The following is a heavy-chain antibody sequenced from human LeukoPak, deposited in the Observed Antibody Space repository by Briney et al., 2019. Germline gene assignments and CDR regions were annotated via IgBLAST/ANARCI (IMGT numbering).Heavy chain of an antibody. CDR3: ARDEGEWESRNY. V-gene: IGHV1-18*01. Sequence: GASVKVSCKASGYTFSNYGIMWVRQAPGQGLGWMGWISAYTGKTKYIEKYQGRVTMTTDSSTNTAYMEMRRLTLDDTAVYYCARDEGEWESRNYWGQGTQVIVSS. D-gene: IGHD1-26*01. J-gene: IGHJ4*02. CDR2: ISAYTGKT. CDR1: GYTFSNYG.